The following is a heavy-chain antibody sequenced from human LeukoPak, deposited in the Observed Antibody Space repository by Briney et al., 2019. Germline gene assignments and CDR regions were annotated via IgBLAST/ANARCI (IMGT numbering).Heavy chain of an antibody. CDR1: GYTFTDFF. V-gene: IGHV1-2*02. CDR2: INPNSGGT. D-gene: IGHD1-26*01. CDR3: ARDRIVGARFDY. Sequence: ASVKVSCKASGYTFTDFFIYWVRQAPGQGLEWLGWINPNSGGTNYAQKFQGRVTMTRDTSISTAYMELSRLRFDATAVYYCARDRIVGARFDYWGQGTLVTVS. J-gene: IGHJ4*02.